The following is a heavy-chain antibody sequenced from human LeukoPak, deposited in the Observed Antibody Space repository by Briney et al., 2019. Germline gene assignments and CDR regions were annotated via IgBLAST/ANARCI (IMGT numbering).Heavy chain of an antibody. J-gene: IGHJ4*02. CDR2: INANTGGT. Sequence: ASVKVSCKASGYSFSDYYVYWVRQAAGQGLEWMGVINANTGGTYYAQKFQGRVTMTRDTSISTAYMELSRLTSYDTAEYYCARGLAVAENWGQGTLVTVSS. V-gene: IGHV1-2*02. CDR1: GYSFSDYY. D-gene: IGHD6-19*01. CDR3: ARGLAVAEN.